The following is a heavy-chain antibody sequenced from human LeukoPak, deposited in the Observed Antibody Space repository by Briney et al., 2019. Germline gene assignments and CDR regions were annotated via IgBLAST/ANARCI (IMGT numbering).Heavy chain of an antibody. CDR2: VYYNGNT. CDR3: ARQALDYGSCWYEGYWIDP. J-gene: IGHJ5*02. Sequence: SETLSLTCTVSGGSISTSSYYWGWIRQPPGKGLEWIGSVYYNGNTYYKASLKSRVTISVDTSKNRFSLKLSSVTAADTALYYCARQALDYGSCWYEGYWIDPWGQGTLVTASS. CDR1: GGSISTSSYY. D-gene: IGHD6-19*01. V-gene: IGHV4-39*01.